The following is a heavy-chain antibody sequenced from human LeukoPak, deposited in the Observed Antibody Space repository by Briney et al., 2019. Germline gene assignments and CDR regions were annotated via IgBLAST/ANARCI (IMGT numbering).Heavy chain of an antibody. CDR3: ARGQWFRAF. D-gene: IGHD3-10*01. CDR1: GGSISSYY. V-gene: IGHV4-59*12. Sequence: SETLSLTCTVSGGSISSYYWTWIRQPPGKGLEWIGEIHYSGSATYNPSLKSRVTISVDTSKNQFSLKMNSVTAADTAVYYCARGQWFRAFWSRGTPVTVSS. J-gene: IGHJ4*02. CDR2: IHYSGSA.